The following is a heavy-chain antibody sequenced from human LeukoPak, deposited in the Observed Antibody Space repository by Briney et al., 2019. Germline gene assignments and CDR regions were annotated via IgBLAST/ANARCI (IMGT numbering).Heavy chain of an antibody. D-gene: IGHD6-6*01. J-gene: IGHJ6*02. CDR3: ARQIETLAEYSSTYGMDV. Sequence: SETLSLTCTVSGGSISSSSHYWGWLRQPPGKGLEWIGSIYYSGSTYYNPSLKSRFTISVDTSKNQFYLKLSSVTAADTGVYYCARQIETLAEYSSTYGMDVWGQGTTVTVSS. V-gene: IGHV4-39*01. CDR1: GGSISSSSHY. CDR2: IYYSGST.